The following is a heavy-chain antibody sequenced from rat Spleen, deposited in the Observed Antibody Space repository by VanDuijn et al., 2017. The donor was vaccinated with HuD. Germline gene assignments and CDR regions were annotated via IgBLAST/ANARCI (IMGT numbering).Heavy chain of an antibody. J-gene: IGHJ2*01. CDR2: IIYDGTRT. D-gene: IGHD1-5*01. CDR1: GFTFSDYN. V-gene: IGHV5S10*01. CDR3: ARRSDRYNYYFDY. Sequence: EVQLVESGGGLVQPGRSLKLSCAASGFTFSDYNMAWVRQAPKKGLEWVATIIYDGTRTYYRDSVKGRFTISRDNAKSTLYLQMDSLRSEDTATDYCARRSDRYNYYFDYWGQGVMVTVSS.